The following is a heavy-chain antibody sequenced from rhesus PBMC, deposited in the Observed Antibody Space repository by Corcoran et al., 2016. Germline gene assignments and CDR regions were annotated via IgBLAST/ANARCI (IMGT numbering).Heavy chain of an antibody. CDR2: ICPSDSDT. CDR3: AKPIRGYYYGLDS. V-gene: IGHV5-2*01. CDR1: GYSLTSYW. Sequence: EVQLVQSGAEVKRPGESLKISCKTSGYSLTSYWISWVRQMPGKGLEWSGAICPSDSDTRYSPALQGHGTISADKSISTAYLQWSSRKASDSATYYCAKPIRGYYYGLDSWGQGVVVTVSS. J-gene: IGHJ6*01. D-gene: IGHD3-9*01.